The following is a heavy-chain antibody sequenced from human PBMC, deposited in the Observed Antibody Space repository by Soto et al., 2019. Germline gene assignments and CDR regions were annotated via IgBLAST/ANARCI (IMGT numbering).Heavy chain of an antibody. D-gene: IGHD3-3*01. J-gene: IGHJ4*02. CDR2: FKSQTDGGTT. CDR3: TTDLRRDVLEGQFDY. CDR1: GFTLRDYT. Sequence: PGGSLRLSCAASGFTLRDYTMSWVRQAPGKGLEWVGRFKSQTDGGTTEYAEPVKGRFTISRDDSKNRLYLQMNSPKTEDTAVYYCTTDLRRDVLEGQFDYWGQGALVTVSS. V-gene: IGHV3-15*01.